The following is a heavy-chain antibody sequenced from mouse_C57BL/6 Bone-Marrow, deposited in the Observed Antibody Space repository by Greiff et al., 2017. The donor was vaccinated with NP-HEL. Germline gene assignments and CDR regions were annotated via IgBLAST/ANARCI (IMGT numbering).Heavy chain of an antibody. V-gene: IGHV14-4*01. D-gene: IGHD1-1*01. CDR2: IDPENGDT. CDR3: TPAPYYYGSSYHLRDY. CDR1: GFNIKDDY. J-gene: IGHJ4*01. Sequence: VQLQQSGAELVRPGASVKLSCTASGFNIKDDYMHWVKQRPEQGLEWIGWIDPENGDTEYASKFQGKATITADTSSNTAYLQLSSLTSEDTALYYCTPAPYYYGSSYHLRDYWGQGPSVTVSS.